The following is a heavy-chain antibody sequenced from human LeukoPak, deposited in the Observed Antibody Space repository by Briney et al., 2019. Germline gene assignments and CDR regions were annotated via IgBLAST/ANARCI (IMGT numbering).Heavy chain of an antibody. CDR1: GYTFTDFG. V-gene: IGHV1-18*01. J-gene: IGHJ4*02. Sequence: ASVKISCTASGYTFTDFGFSWVRQPPGQGLEWMGWISAYNGDTEYPQSLQGRVTLTTDTSTRTAYMEVRSLRSDDTAVYYCARSYGKGYLDYWGQGTLITVSS. CDR3: ARSYGKGYLDY. D-gene: IGHD3-10*01. CDR2: ISAYNGDT.